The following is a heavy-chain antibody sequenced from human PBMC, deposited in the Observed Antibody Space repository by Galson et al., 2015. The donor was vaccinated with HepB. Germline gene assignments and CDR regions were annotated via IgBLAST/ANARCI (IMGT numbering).Heavy chain of an antibody. J-gene: IGHJ4*02. Sequence: GSLRLSCAASGFTFSDYYMSWIRQAPGKGLEWVSYISSSSSYTNYADSVKGRFTISRDNAKNSLYLQMNSLRAEDTAVYYCARALPDSPIPDYWGQGTLVTVSS. D-gene: IGHD1-14*01. CDR3: ARALPDSPIPDY. V-gene: IGHV3-11*06. CDR2: ISSSSSYT. CDR1: GFTFSDYY.